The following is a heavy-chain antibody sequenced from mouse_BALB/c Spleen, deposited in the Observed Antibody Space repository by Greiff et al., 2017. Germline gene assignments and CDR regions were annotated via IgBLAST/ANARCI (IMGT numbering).Heavy chain of an antibody. V-gene: IGHV14-3*02. CDR1: GFNIKDTY. Sequence: VQLKQSGAELVKPGASVKLSCTASGFNIKDTYMPWVKQRPEQGLEWIGRIDPANGNTKYDPEFQGKATITADTSSNTAYLQLSSLTSEDTAVYYCAESEATSMDYWGQGTAVTVSS. CDR2: IDPANGNT. CDR3: AESEATSMDY. J-gene: IGHJ4*01. D-gene: IGHD3-2*02.